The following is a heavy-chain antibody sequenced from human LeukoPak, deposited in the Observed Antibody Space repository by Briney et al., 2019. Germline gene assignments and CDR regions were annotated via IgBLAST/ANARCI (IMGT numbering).Heavy chain of an antibody. CDR2: INPNSGDT. CDR1: GYTFTGYY. CDR3: AREEASMKFD. J-gene: IGHJ4*02. V-gene: IGHV1-2*02. Sequence: ASVKVSCKASGYTFTGYYMHWMRQAPGQGLEWMGWINPNSGDTNYAQKFQGRVTMTRDTSISTAYVELSRLRSDDTAVYYCAREEASMKFDWGQGTLVTVPS.